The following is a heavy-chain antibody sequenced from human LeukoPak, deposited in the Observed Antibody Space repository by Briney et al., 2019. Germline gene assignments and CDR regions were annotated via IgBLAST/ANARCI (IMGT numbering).Heavy chain of an antibody. J-gene: IGHJ4*02. CDR2: ISSSSYI. D-gene: IGHD2-15*01. V-gene: IGHV3-21*01. Sequence: PGGSLRLSCAASGFTFSSYSMNWVRKAPGKGLEWVSSISSSSYIYYADSVKGRFTISRDNAKNSLYLQMNSLRAEDTAVYYCARDYKAASFDYWGQGTLVTVSS. CDR1: GFTFSSYS. CDR3: ARDYKAASFDY.